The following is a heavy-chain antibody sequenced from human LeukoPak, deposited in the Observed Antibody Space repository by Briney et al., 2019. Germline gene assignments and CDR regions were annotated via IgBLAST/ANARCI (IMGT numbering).Heavy chain of an antibody. CDR1: GFTFSNYG. J-gene: IGHJ4*02. V-gene: IGHV3-30*18. Sequence: PGKSLRLSCAASGFTFSNYGMHWVRQSPGKGLEWVAVISTDGNNEYYAKSVKGRFTISRDNSKNTVYLQMTSLRTEDTAVYYCAKDQIGWAPGYVSGPLDQWGQGTLVTVSS. CDR2: ISTDGNNE. D-gene: IGHD6-19*01. CDR3: AKDQIGWAPGYVSGPLDQ.